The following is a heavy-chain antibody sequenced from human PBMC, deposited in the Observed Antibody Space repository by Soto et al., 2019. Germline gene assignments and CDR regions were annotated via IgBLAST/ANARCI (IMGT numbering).Heavy chain of an antibody. CDR3: AREGGTMVRGVDSSSHWFDP. V-gene: IGHV1-46*01. D-gene: IGHD3-10*01. Sequence: ASVKVSCKASGYTFTSYYMHWVRQAPGQGLEWMGIINPSGGSTSYARKFQGRVTMTRDTSTSTVYMELSSLRSEDTAVYYCAREGGTMVRGVDSSSHWFDPWGQGTLVTVSS. CDR2: INPSGGST. J-gene: IGHJ5*02. CDR1: GYTFTSYY.